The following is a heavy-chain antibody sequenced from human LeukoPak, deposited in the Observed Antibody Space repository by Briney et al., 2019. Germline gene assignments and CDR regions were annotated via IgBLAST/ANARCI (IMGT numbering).Heavy chain of an antibody. Sequence: PSETLSLTCTVSGDSVSNYYWSWIRLPPGKGLEWIGYIDKSGSTNYNPSLKSRVIISVDTSKNQLSLNLISVTAADTAVYYCARGRSYGFDFDSWGPGTLVIVSS. CDR2: IDKSGST. CDR3: ARGRSYGFDFDS. D-gene: IGHD5-18*01. V-gene: IGHV4-59*02. J-gene: IGHJ4*02. CDR1: GDSVSNYY.